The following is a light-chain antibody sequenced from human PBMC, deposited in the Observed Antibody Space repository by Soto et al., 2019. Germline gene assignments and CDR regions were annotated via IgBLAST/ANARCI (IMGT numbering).Light chain of an antibody. V-gene: IGKV1-5*03. CDR1: QNIYTW. Sequence: EIQMTQSPAPLSASVGDRVTITCRASQNIYTWLAWYQQKPGKAPKLLIYEASSLGTGVPSRFSGSGSGTVFTLTISSLQPDDFATYYCQQYNTFWTFGQGTKVDIK. CDR2: EAS. J-gene: IGKJ1*01. CDR3: QQYNTFWT.